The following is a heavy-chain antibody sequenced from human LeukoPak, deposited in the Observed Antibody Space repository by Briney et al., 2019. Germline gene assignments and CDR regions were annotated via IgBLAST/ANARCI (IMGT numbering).Heavy chain of an antibody. J-gene: IGHJ4*02. Sequence: PGGSLRLSCAASGFTLRRYSMHWVRQAPGKGLEYVSAISSNGGSTYYANSVKGRFTISRDNAKNSLYLQMNSLRAEDTAVYYCARGYCSSTSCYGDFDYWGQGTLVTVSS. V-gene: IGHV3-64*01. D-gene: IGHD2-2*01. CDR1: GFTLRRYS. CDR3: ARGYCSSTSCYGDFDY. CDR2: ISSNGGST.